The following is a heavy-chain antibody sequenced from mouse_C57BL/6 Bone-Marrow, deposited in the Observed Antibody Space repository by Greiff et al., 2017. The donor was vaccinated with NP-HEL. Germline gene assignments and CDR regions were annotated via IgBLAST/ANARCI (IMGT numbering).Heavy chain of an antibody. J-gene: IGHJ3*01. CDR2: IRNKANNHAT. CDR3: TRTCGWFAY. CDR1: GFTFSDAW. V-gene: IGHV6-6*01. Sequence: EVKLVESGGGLVQPGGSMKLSCAASGFTFSDAWMDWVRQSPEQGLEWVAEIRNKANNHATYYAESVKGRFTISRDDSNSRVYLHMNSLRAEDTGIYYCTRTCGWFAYWGQGTLVTVSA.